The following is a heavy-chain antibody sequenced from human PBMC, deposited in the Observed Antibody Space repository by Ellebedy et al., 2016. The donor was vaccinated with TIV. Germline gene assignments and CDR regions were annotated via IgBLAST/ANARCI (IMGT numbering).Heavy chain of an antibody. CDR2: IYHSGST. V-gene: IGHV4-4*02. D-gene: IGHD4-17*01. CDR1: GGSIISTNW. CDR3: AKRQAYGDYEYAFDI. J-gene: IGHJ3*02. Sequence: MPLETLSLTCAVSGGSIISTNWWSWVRQPPGKGLEWIGEIYHSGSTNYNPSLKSRVTISVDKSKNQFSLKLSSVTAADTAVYYCAKRQAYGDYEYAFDIWGQGTMVTVSS.